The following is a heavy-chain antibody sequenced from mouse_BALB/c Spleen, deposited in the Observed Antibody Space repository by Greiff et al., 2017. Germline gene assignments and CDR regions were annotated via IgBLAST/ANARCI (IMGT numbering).Heavy chain of an antibody. J-gene: IGHJ2*01. CDR3: ARGYGNYFDY. V-gene: IGHV3-6*02. CDR1: GYSITSGYY. CDR2: ISYDGSN. D-gene: IGHD2-1*01. Sequence: EVQLQQSGPGLVKPSQSLSLTCSVTGYSITSGYYWNWIRQFPGNKLEWMGYISYDGSNNYNPSLKNRISITRDTSKNQFFLKLNSVTTEDTATYYCARGYGNYFDYWGQGTTLTVSS.